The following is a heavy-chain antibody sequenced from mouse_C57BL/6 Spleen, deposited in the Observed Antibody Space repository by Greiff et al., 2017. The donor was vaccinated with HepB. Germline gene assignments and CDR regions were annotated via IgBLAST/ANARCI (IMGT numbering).Heavy chain of an antibody. V-gene: IGHV1-55*01. CDR1: GYTFTSYW. J-gene: IGHJ4*01. Sequence: QVQLQQPGAELVKPGASVKMSCKASGYTFTSYWITWVKQRPGQGLEWIGDIYPGSGSTNYNGKFKSKATLTVDTSSSTAYMQLSSLTSEDSAVYYCARQNGSSYPYAMDYWGQGTSVTVSS. D-gene: IGHD1-1*01. CDR3: ARQNGSSYPYAMDY. CDR2: IYPGSGST.